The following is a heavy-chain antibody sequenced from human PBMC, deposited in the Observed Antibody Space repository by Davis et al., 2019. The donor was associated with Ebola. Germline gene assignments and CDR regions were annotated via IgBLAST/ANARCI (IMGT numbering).Heavy chain of an antibody. D-gene: IGHD7-27*01. CDR3: ARKLGIVGAFDI. CDR1: GGSISSGGYS. J-gene: IGHJ3*02. V-gene: IGHV4-30-2*01. CDR2: IYHSGST. Sequence: SETLSLTCTVSGGSISSGGYSWSWIRQPPGKGLEWIGYIYHSGSTYYNPSLKSRVTISVDTSKNQFSLKLSSVTAADTAVYYCARKLGIVGAFDIWGQGTMVTVSS.